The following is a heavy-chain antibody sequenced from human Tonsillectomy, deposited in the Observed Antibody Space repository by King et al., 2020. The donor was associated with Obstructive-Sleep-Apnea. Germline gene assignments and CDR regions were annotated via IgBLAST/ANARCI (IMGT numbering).Heavy chain of an antibody. CDR3: ARNSGYDYYFDY. V-gene: IGHV1-2*02. CDR2: IDPYSGDT. CDR1: GYTFTGYY. Sequence: QLVQSGAEVKKPGASVKVSCKPSGYTFTGYYMHWVRQAPGQGLEWMGWIDPYSGDTNYAHKFQGRVTMTRDTSISTAYMELSRLRSDDTAVYYCARNSGYDYYFDYWGQGTLVTVAS. J-gene: IGHJ4*02. D-gene: IGHD5-12*01.